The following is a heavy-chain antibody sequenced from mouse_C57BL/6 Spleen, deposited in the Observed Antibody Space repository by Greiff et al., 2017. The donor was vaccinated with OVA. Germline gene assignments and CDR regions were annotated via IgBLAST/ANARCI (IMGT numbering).Heavy chain of an antibody. CDR3: ARDRGSPYAMDY. CDR1: GYSITSGYY. CDR2: ISYDGSN. V-gene: IGHV3-6*01. Sequence: DVKLVESGPGLVKPSQSLSLTCSVPGYSITSGYYWNWIRQFPGNKLEWMGYISYDGSNNYNPSLKNRIPITRDTSKNQFFLKLNSVTTEDTATYYCARDRGSPYAMDYWGQGTSVTVSS. D-gene: IGHD3-3*01. J-gene: IGHJ4*01.